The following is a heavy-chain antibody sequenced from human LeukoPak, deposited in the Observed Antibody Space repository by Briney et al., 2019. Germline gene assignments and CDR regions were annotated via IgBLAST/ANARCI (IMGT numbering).Heavy chain of an antibody. V-gene: IGHV4-59*08. CDR1: GGSISSYY. CDR2: IYYSGST. Sequence: PSETLSLTCTVSGGSISSYYWSWIRQPPGNGLEWIGYIYYSGSTNYNPSLKSRVTISVDTSKNQFSLKLSSVTAADTAVYYCARGGQYNWNKGAWFDPWGQGTLVTVSS. CDR3: ARGGQYNWNKGAWFDP. J-gene: IGHJ5*02. D-gene: IGHD1/OR15-1a*01.